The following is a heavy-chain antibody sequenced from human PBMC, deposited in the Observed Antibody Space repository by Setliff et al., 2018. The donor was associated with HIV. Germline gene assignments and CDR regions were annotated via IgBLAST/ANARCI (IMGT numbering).Heavy chain of an antibody. D-gene: IGHD6-13*01. CDR1: GGSISSSSYY. CDR3: ARGRYRSRWYASDHYYIDV. Sequence: SKTLSLTCTVSGGSISSSSYYWGWIRQPPGKGLQWIGSIYYRGSTYYSPSLKSRVTISVDTSKNQFSLKLRSVTAADTALYYCARGRYRSRWYASDHYYIDVWGKGTTVTVSS. CDR2: IYYRGST. V-gene: IGHV4-39*01. J-gene: IGHJ6*03.